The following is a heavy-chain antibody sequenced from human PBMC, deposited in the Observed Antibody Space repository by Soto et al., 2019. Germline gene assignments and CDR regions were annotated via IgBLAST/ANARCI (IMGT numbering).Heavy chain of an antibody. CDR2: IIPIFGKA. V-gene: IGHV1-69*12. D-gene: IGHD5-12*01. Sequence: QVQLVQSGAEVKKPGSSVKVSCKASGGTFSSYAISWVRQAPGQGLEWMGGIIPIFGKANYAQKFQGRVTITADESTSKAYMELSSLRSEDTAVYYCARDPDQSGYSGYARAYYWGQGTLVTVSS. CDR3: ARDPDQSGYSGYARAYY. CDR1: GGTFSSYA. J-gene: IGHJ4*02.